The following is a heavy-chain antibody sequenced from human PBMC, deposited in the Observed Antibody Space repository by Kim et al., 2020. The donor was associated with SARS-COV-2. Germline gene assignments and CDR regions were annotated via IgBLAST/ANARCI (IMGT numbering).Heavy chain of an antibody. Sequence: RRVTVSVDTSKNQFSLKLSSVTAADTAVYYCARDSYYDFWSGYYNYYFDYWGQGTLVTVSS. CDR3: ARDSYYDFWSGYYNYYFDY. V-gene: IGHV4-4*06. D-gene: IGHD3-3*01. J-gene: IGHJ4*02.